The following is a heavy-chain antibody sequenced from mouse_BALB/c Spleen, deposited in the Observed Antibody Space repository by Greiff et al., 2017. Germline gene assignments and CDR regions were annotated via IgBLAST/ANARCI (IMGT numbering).Heavy chain of an antibody. CDR3: ARNGRYYAMDN. V-gene: IGHV1S29*02. CDR2: IYPYNGGT. CDR1: GYTFTDYN. D-gene: IGHD4-1*01. Sequence: VQLQQSGPGLVKPGASVKISCKASGYTFTDYNMYWVKQSHGKSLEWIGYIYPYNGGTGYNQNFKSKATLTVDNSSSTVYMELRRLTSEDSAVYYGARNGRYYAMDNWGKETSAPVS. J-gene: IGHJ4*01.